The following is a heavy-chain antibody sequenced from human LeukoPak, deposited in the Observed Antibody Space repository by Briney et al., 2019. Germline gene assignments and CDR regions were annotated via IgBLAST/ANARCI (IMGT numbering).Heavy chain of an antibody. V-gene: IGHV3-64D*09. CDR2: ISSNGGST. CDR1: GFTFSSYA. D-gene: IGHD6-6*01. CDR3: VRGHSSSSNYFDY. Sequence: GGSLRLSCSASGFTFSSYAMRWVRQAPGKGLEYVSGISSNGGSTNYEDSVKGRFTISRDNSKNTLYLQMSSLRTEDAAVYYCVRGHSSSSNYFDYWGQGSLVTVSS. J-gene: IGHJ4*02.